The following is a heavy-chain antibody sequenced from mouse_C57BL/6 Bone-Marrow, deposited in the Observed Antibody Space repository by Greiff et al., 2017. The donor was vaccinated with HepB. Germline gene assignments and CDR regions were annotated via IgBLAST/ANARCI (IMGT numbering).Heavy chain of an antibody. CDR2: IDPETGGT. J-gene: IGHJ1*03. D-gene: IGHD1-1*01. CDR3: TIITTVVATGNWYFDV. V-gene: IGHV1-15*01. Sequence: ESGAELVRPGASVTLSCKASGYTFTDYEMHWVKQTPVHGLEWIGAIDPETGGTAYNQKFKGKAILTADKSSSTAYMELRSLTSEDSAVYYCTIITTVVATGNWYFDVWGTGTTVTVSS. CDR1: GYTFTDYE.